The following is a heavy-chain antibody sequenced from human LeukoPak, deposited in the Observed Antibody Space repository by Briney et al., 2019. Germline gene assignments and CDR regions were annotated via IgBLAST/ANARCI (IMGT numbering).Heavy chain of an antibody. CDR1: GFTFSSYA. CDR2: ISGSGGST. V-gene: IGHV3-23*01. D-gene: IGHD4-17*01. J-gene: IGHJ5*02. Sequence: GGSLRLSCAASGFTFSSYAMSWVRQAPGKGLEWVSAISGSGGSTYYADSVKGRSTISRDNSKNTLYLQMNSLRAEDTAVYYCAKDKDYGVLGWFDPWGQGTLVTVSS. CDR3: AKDKDYGVLGWFDP.